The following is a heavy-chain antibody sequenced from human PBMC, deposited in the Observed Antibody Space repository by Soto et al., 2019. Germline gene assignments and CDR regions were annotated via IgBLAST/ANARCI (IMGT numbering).Heavy chain of an antibody. D-gene: IGHD3-3*01. CDR1: GFSFSDYF. V-gene: IGHV3-11*01. Sequence: GGSLRLSCAASGFSFSDYFMGWIRQAPGKGLEWVSYISTSSSAIEYADSVKGRFTISRANAKNSLYLQMKNLRAEDTAVYYCVRDDFWSGYYRYFDEWGQGTLVTVS. CDR3: VRDDFWSGYYRYFDE. J-gene: IGHJ4*02. CDR2: ISTSSSAI.